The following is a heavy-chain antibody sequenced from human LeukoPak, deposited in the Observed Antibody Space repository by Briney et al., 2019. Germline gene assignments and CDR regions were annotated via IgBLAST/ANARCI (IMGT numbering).Heavy chain of an antibody. J-gene: IGHJ4*02. CDR1: GFTFSSYG. CDR2: IRYDGSNK. Sequence: GGSLRLSCAASGFTFSSYGMHWVRQAPAKGLEWVAFIRYDGSNKYYADSVKGRFTISRDNSKNTLYLQMNSLRAEDTAVYYCAKSGAVYCSSTSCYTDYWGQGTLVTVSS. D-gene: IGHD2-2*02. CDR3: AKSGAVYCSSTSCYTDY. V-gene: IGHV3-30*02.